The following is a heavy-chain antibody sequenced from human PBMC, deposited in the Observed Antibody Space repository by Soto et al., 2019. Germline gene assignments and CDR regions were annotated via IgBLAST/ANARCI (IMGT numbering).Heavy chain of an antibody. CDR3: ARVGYYGSGTYYGLGDF. CDR1: GYTFTFYY. CDR2: INPYDGST. Sequence: QVQLVQSGAEVKKPGASVKVSCKASGYTFTFYYMHWVRQAPGQGLEWMGVINPYDGSTQNAQKFQGRVTMSRDTSTSTVSMEMYTLTSEDTAVYYCARVGYYGSGTYYGLGDFWGQETLVTVSS. V-gene: IGHV1-46*01. D-gene: IGHD3-10*01. J-gene: IGHJ4*02.